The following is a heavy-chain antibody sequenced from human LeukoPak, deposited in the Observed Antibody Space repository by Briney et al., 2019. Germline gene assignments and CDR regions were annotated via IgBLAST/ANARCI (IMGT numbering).Heavy chain of an antibody. V-gene: IGHV1-18*01. CDR1: GYTFKTYS. CDR2: ISAYNGDT. CDR3: AFRGVIPNYFDY. Sequence: ASVKVSCKASGYTFKTYSFTWVRQAPGQGLEWMGRISAYNGDTNYGQKFQGRVALTADTLTRTGDMELTSIRADYSAVYYCAFRGVIPNYFDYWGQGSLVTVSS. D-gene: IGHD3-10*01. J-gene: IGHJ4*02.